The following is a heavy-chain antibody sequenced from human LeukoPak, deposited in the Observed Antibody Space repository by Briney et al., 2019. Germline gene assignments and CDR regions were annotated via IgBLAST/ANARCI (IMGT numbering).Heavy chain of an antibody. Sequence: SETLSLTCTVSGGSISSGGYYWSWIRQPPGKGLEWIGYIYHSGSTYYNPSLKSRVTISVDRYKNQFSLKLTSVTAADTAVYYCARETGTEAFDIWGQGTMVTVSS. CDR2: IYHSGST. CDR3: ARETGTEAFDI. J-gene: IGHJ3*02. D-gene: IGHD1-1*01. CDR1: GGSISSGGYY. V-gene: IGHV4-30-2*01.